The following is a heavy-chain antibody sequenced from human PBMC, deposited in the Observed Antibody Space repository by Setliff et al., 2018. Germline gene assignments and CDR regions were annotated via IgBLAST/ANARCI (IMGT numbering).Heavy chain of an antibody. V-gene: IGHV3-74*01. CDR2: INFDGTST. CDR3: ARVASIMILVDIFFPNDAFDI. D-gene: IGHD3-22*01. J-gene: IGHJ3*02. CDR1: GLTLSHYW. Sequence: GGSLRLSCEGSGLTLSHYWMHWVRQGPGKGLVWVSYINFDGTSTNYADSVKGRFTISRDNAKNTVYLQMNRLRADDTAVYYCARVASIMILVDIFFPNDAFDIWGQGTMVTVSS.